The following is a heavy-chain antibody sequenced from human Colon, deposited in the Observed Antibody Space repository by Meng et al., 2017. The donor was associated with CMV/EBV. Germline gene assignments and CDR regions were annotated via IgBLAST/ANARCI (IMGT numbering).Heavy chain of an antibody. Sequence: SVKVSCKASGNTFSSYTISWVRQAPGQGLEWLGRIIPMLNIIVYAENFQGRVTITADKSTDTAYMERRSLTSDDTAVYYWARDQFQRYMDVWGQGTTVTVSS. J-gene: IGHJ6*02. V-gene: IGHV1-69*04. CDR1: GNTFSSYT. D-gene: IGHD5-24*01. CDR2: IIPMLNII. CDR3: ARDQFQRYMDV.